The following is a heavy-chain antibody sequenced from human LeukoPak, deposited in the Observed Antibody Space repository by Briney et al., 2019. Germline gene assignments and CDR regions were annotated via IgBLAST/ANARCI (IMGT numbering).Heavy chain of an antibody. CDR1: GYSFTSYW. J-gene: IGHJ5*02. D-gene: IGHD2-2*02. CDR2: IYPGDSDT. V-gene: IGHV5-51*01. Sequence: GESLKISCKDSGYSFTSYWIGWVRQMPGKGLEWMGIIYPGDSDTRYSPSFQGQVTISADKSISTAYLQWSSLKASDTAMYYCARLNPENRYCSSTSCYMRGWFDPWGQGTLVTVSS. CDR3: ARLNPENRYCSSTSCYMRGWFDP.